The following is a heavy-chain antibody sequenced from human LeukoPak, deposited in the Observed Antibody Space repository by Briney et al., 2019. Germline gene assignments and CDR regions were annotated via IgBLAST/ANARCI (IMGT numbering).Heavy chain of an antibody. J-gene: IGHJ4*02. V-gene: IGHV3-48*03. Sequence: GGSLRLSCAASGFTFSSYEMNWVRQAPGKGLEWVSYISSSGSTIYYADSVKGRFTISRDNAKNSLYLQMNSLRAEDTAVYYCAKEQDNRLLLSHFDHWGQGILVTVSS. D-gene: IGHD2-2*01. CDR2: ISSSGSTI. CDR1: GFTFSSYE. CDR3: AKEQDNRLLLSHFDH.